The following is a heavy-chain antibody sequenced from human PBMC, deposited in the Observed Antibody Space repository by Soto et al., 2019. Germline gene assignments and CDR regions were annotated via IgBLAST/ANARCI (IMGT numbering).Heavy chain of an antibody. CDR2: IDWDDDK. J-gene: IGHJ6*02. Sequence: SGPTLVNPTQTLTLTCTFSGFSLSTSGMCVSWIRQPPGKALEWLALIDWDDDKYYSTSLKTRLTISKDTSKNQVALTMTNMDPVDTATYYCARNPRYYDFWSGQYYYYYGMDVWGQGTTVTVSS. V-gene: IGHV2-70*01. CDR3: ARNPRYYDFWSGQYYYYYGMDV. CDR1: GFSLSTSGMC. D-gene: IGHD3-3*01.